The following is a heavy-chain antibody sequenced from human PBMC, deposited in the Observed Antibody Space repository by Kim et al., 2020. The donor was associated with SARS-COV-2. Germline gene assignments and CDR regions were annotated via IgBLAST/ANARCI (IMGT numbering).Heavy chain of an antibody. CDR2: IYYSGST. Sequence: SETRSLTCTVSGGSISSSSYYWGWIRQPPGKGLEWIGSIYYSGSTYYNPSLKSRVTISVDTSKNQFSLKLSSVTAADTAVYYCARTYGDPLWGQGTLVTVSS. V-gene: IGHV4-39*01. CDR3: ARTYGDPL. D-gene: IGHD4-17*01. CDR1: GGSISSSSYY. J-gene: IGHJ4*02.